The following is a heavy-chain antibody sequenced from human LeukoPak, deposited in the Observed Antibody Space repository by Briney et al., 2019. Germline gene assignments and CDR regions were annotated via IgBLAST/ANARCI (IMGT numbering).Heavy chain of an antibody. Sequence: GASVKVSCKASGYTFTGYYMHWVRQAPGQGLEWMGWINPNSGGTNYAQKFQGRVIMTRDTSISTAYMELSRLRSDDTAVYYCARGPAQVTWIQLWIFDYWGQGTLVTVSS. D-gene: IGHD5-18*01. CDR1: GYTFTGYY. CDR2: INPNSGGT. J-gene: IGHJ4*02. CDR3: ARGPAQVTWIQLWIFDY. V-gene: IGHV1-2*02.